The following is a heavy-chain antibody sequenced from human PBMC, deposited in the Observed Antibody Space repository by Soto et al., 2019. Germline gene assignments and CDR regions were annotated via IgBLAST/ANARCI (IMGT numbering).Heavy chain of an antibody. CDR1: GFTFSNAW. CDR2: IKSKTDGGTT. D-gene: IGHD3-10*01. J-gene: IGHJ4*02. Sequence: PGGSLRLSCAASGFTFSNAWMSWVRQAPGKGLEWVGRIKSKTDGGTTDYAAPVKGRFTISRDDSKNTLYLQMNSLKTEDTAVYYCGCITMVRGVMITDYWGQGTLVTVSS. V-gene: IGHV3-15*01. CDR3: GCITMVRGVMITDY.